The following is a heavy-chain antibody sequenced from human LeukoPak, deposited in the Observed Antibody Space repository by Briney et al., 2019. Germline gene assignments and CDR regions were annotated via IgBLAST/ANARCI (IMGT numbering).Heavy chain of an antibody. V-gene: IGHV3-64D*06. J-gene: IGHJ4*02. CDR1: GFTFSTYV. CDR3: VRGTGY. CDR2: ISSNGDNT. Sequence: PWRSLTLSCSVSGFTFSTYVMHWVRQAPGQGLGYVSAISSNGDNTYYADSVKGRFTISRDNSKNTLYLQMSSLRADGTAVYYCVRGTGYWGQGTLVIVSS.